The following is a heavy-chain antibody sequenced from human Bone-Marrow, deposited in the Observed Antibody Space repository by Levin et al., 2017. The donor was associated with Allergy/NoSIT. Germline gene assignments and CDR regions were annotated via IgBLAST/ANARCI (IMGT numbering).Heavy chain of an antibody. V-gene: IGHV4-39*01. Sequence: SETLSLTCSVSGGSISSTSYYWAWIRQPPAKGLEWIGSIYSSGSTYHNPSLRSRVAISVDTSKNQYSLKVSSVTAADTAVYYCARSDGHPDFFDYWGQGTLVAVSS. CDR2: IYSSGST. J-gene: IGHJ4*02. CDR3: ARSDGHPDFFDY. CDR1: GGSISSTSYY.